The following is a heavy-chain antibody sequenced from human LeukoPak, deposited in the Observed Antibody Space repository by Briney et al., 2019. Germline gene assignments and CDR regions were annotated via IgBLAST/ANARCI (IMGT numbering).Heavy chain of an antibody. J-gene: IGHJ4*02. D-gene: IGHD1-26*01. CDR3: SRESGAFSPFGY. CDR1: GGSISSTNW. V-gene: IGHV4-4*02. Sequence: PSGTLSLTCGVPGGSISSTNWWSWVRQPPGQGLEWIGEISLSGVTNYNPSLKSRVTMSLDRSKNHLSLTLTSVTAADTAVYYCSRESGAFSPFGYWGQGTLVTVSS. CDR2: ISLSGVT.